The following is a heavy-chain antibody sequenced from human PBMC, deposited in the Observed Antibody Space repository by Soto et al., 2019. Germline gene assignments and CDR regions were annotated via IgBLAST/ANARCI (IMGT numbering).Heavy chain of an antibody. CDR1: GFTFSSDW. V-gene: IGHV3-74*01. Sequence: GGSLRLSCAASGFTFSSDWMHWVRQAPGKGLVWVSRINSAGSGTSYADSVKGRFTISRDNSKNTLYLQMNSLRAEDTAVYYCAKARPSITMIFFVFSTVRPDAFSIWGQGTKVTVSS. D-gene: IGHD3-22*01. CDR2: INSAGSGT. J-gene: IGHJ3*02. CDR3: AKARPSITMIFFVFSTVRPDAFSI.